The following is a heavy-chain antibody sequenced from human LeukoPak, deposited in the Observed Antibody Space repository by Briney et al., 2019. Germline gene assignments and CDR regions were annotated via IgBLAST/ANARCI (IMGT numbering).Heavy chain of an antibody. Sequence: ASVKVSCKASGYTFTSYAMHWVRQAPGQRLEWMGWINAGNGNTKYSQEFQGRVTITRDTSTSTAYMELRSLRSDDTAVYYCARDPATFDWLLYGVDYWGQGTLVTVSS. D-gene: IGHD3-9*01. CDR1: GYTFTSYA. CDR2: INAGNGNT. CDR3: ARDPATFDWLLYGVDY. V-gene: IGHV1-3*01. J-gene: IGHJ4*02.